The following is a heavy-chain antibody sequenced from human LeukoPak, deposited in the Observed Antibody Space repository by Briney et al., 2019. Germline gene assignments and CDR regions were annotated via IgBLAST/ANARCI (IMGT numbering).Heavy chain of an antibody. D-gene: IGHD3-3*01. V-gene: IGHV3-74*01. CDR2: INKDGSST. Sequence: GGSLRLSCVPSGFTFSSYWMHWGRQVPGKGLVWVSRINKDGSSTTYADSVKGRFTISRDNAKNTLYLQMNSLRAEDTAVYFCARGGVRSLDYWGQGTLVTVSS. CDR1: GFTFSSYW. J-gene: IGHJ4*02. CDR3: ARGGVRSLDY.